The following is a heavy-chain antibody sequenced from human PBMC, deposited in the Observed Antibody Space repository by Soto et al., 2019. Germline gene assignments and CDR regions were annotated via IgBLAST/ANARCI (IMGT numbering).Heavy chain of an antibody. CDR3: ATAYCTNGVCYTGFTLDV. J-gene: IGHJ6*04. CDR1: GGTFSSYA. CDR2: IIPIFGTA. Sequence: ASVKVSCKASGGTFSSYAISWVRQAPGQGLEWMGGIIPIFGTANYAQKFQGRVTITADESTSTAYMELSSLRSEDTAVYYCATAYCTNGVCYTGFTLDVWGKGTTVTVSS. V-gene: IGHV1-69*13. D-gene: IGHD2-8*01.